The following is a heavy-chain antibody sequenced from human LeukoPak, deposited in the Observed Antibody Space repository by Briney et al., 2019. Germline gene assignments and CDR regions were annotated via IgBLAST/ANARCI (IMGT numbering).Heavy chain of an antibody. Sequence: PGGSLRLSCVVSGFTFSSYWMSWVRQAPGKGLEWLANIKQDGSEKYYVDSVKGRFTISRDNAKNSLYLQMNSLRAEDTAVYYCARVGDYYYYYMDVWGKGTTVTVSS. V-gene: IGHV3-7*01. J-gene: IGHJ6*03. CDR3: ARVGDYYYYYMDV. D-gene: IGHD3-10*01. CDR1: GFTFSSYW. CDR2: IKQDGSEK.